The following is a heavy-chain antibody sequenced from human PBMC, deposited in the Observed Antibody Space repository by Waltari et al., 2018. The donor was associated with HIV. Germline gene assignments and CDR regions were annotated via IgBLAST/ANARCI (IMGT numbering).Heavy chain of an antibody. CDR1: GGSISSGSYY. Sequence: QVQLQESGPGLVKPSQTLSLTCTVSGGSISSGSYYWSWIRQPAGKGLEWVGRSYTSGSTNYNPSLRSRVTILLATSKNQFSLKLGSVTAADTAVYYCARVFAGGGDYFDYWGQGTLVTVSS. CDR3: ARVFAGGGDYFDY. CDR2: SYTSGST. D-gene: IGHD2-8*02. V-gene: IGHV4-61*02. J-gene: IGHJ4*02.